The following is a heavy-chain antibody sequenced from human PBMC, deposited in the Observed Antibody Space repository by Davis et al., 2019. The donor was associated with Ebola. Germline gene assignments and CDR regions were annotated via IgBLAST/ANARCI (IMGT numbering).Heavy chain of an antibody. V-gene: IGHV3-48*02. D-gene: IGHD6-13*01. J-gene: IGHJ4*02. Sequence: GESLKISCAASGFTVSSNYMNWVRQAPGKGLEWVSYISSSSSTIYYADSVKGRFTISRDNAKNSLYLQMNSLRDEDTAVYYCARRYSSSWYGVDYFDYWGQGTLVTVSS. CDR2: ISSSSSTI. CDR3: ARRYSSSWYGVDYFDY. CDR1: GFTVSSNY.